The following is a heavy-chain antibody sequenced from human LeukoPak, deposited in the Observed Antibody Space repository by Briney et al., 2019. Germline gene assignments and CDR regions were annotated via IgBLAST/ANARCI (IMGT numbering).Heavy chain of an antibody. CDR3: ARGDYYGSGSPIAA. J-gene: IGHJ5*02. D-gene: IGHD3-10*01. V-gene: IGHV1-2*02. CDR2: INPNNGGT. CDR1: GYTFTDYY. Sequence: ASVKVSCKASGYTFTDYYMNWVRQTPGQGLEWMRWINPNNGGTNYAQKFQGRVTMTRDTSISTVYMELSSLRFDDTAIYYCARGDYYGSGSPIAAWGQGTLVTVSS.